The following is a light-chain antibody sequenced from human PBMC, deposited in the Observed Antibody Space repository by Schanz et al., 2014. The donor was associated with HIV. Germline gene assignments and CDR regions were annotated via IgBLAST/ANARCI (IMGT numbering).Light chain of an antibody. J-gene: IGKJ5*01. CDR3: QQYGSSPIT. Sequence: ENVMTQSPATLSLSPGDRATLSCRASEFIRSNFIAWYQQKVGQAPRLLIYRSSTRATGIPARFSGSGSGTEFTLTISRLEPEDFAVYYCQQYGSSPITFGQGTRLEIK. CDR2: RSS. V-gene: IGKV3-20*01. CDR1: EFIRSNF.